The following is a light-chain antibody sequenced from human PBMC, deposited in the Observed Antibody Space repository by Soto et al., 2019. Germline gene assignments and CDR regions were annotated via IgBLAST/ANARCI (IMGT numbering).Light chain of an antibody. CDR2: RDN. CDR3: ATWDDGLYGPV. CDR1: SSNVGSNP. Sequence: QSVLTQPPTASGTPGQRVTISCSGSSSNVGSNPVQWYLQLPVTAPKLLIYRDNERPSGVPDRFSGSKSGTAASLAISGLHSEDEGDYHCATWDDGLYGPVFGGGTKVTVL. V-gene: IGLV1-44*01. J-gene: IGLJ3*02.